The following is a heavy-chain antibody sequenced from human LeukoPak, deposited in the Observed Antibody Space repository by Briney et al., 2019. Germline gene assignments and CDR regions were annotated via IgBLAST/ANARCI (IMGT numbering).Heavy chain of an antibody. CDR1: GYTFTGYY. Sequence: ASVKVSCKASGYTFTGYYMHWVRQAPGQGLEWMGWINPNSGGTNYARKFQGRVTMTRDTSISTAYMELSRLRSDDTAVYYCAILDYGDYNWFDPWGQGTLVTVSS. CDR2: INPNSGGT. CDR3: AILDYGDYNWFDP. V-gene: IGHV1-2*02. D-gene: IGHD4-17*01. J-gene: IGHJ5*02.